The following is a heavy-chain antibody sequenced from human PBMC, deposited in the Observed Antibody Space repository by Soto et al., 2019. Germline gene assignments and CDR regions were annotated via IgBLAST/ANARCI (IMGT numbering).Heavy chain of an antibody. CDR3: ASGGESSTNGVCYFLSWFDS. CDR1: GGSFSGYY. J-gene: IGHJ5*01. V-gene: IGHV4-34*01. D-gene: IGHD2-8*01. Sequence: SETLSLTCAVYGGSFSGYYWSWIRQPPGKGLEWIGEINHSGSTNYNPSLKSRVTISVDTSKNQFSLKLSSVTAADTAVYYCASGGESSTNGVCYFLSWFDSWGQGTLVT. CDR2: INHSGST.